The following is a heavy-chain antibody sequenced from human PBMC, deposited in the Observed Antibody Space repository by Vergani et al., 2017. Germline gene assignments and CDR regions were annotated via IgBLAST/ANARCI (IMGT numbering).Heavy chain of an antibody. V-gene: IGHV3-43*01. Sequence: EVQLVESGGVVVQPGGSLRLSCAASGFTFDDYTMHWVRPAPGKGLEWVSLISWDGGSTYYADSVKGRFTISRDNSKNSLYLQMNSLRTEDTALYYCAKEYSSGWYYYYYMDVWGKGTTVTVSS. D-gene: IGHD6-19*01. J-gene: IGHJ6*03. CDR3: AKEYSSGWYYYYYMDV. CDR2: ISWDGGST. CDR1: GFTFDDYT.